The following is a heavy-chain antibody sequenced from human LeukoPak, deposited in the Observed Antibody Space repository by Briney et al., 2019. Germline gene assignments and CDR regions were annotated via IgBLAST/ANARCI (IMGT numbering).Heavy chain of an antibody. Sequence: PSETLSLTCTVSGGSISSGGYYWSWLRHPPEKGLEWIRHIYYSGSTYYNPSLKSRVTISVDTSKHQFRLKLSSVTAADTAVYYCAADRVIPAPVVSLYGMDVWGQGTTVTASS. J-gene: IGHJ6*02. CDR2: IYYSGST. D-gene: IGHD2-8*02. CDR1: GGSISSGGYY. V-gene: IGHV4-31*03. CDR3: AADRVIPAPVVSLYGMDV.